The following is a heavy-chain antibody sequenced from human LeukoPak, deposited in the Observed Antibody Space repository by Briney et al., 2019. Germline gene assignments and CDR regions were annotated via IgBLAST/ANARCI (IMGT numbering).Heavy chain of an antibody. D-gene: IGHD6-19*01. CDR1: GFTFSTYG. CDR3: AKERRIAVAGTPHSWFDP. J-gene: IGHJ5*02. Sequence: GGSLRLSCAASGFTFSTYGMHWVRQAPGKGLEWVTVISYDGSYKYYADSVKGRFTISRDNSKNTLYLQMNSLRAEDTAVYYCAKERRIAVAGTPHSWFDPWGQGTLVTVSS. V-gene: IGHV3-30*18. CDR2: ISYDGSYK.